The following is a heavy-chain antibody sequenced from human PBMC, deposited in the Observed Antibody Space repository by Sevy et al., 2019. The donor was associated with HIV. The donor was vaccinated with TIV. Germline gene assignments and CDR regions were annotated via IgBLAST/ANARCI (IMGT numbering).Heavy chain of an antibody. CDR1: GFIFNGYA. CDR3: AKASSIAAGFDY. Sequence: GGSLRLSCAASGFIFNGYAMSWVRQAPGKGLEWVSGISGSGGSTYYADSVRGRFIISRDNYKNTLYLEMNSLRAEDTAVYYCAKASSIAAGFDYWGQGTLVTVSS. V-gene: IGHV3-23*01. J-gene: IGHJ4*02. D-gene: IGHD6-6*01. CDR2: ISGSGGST.